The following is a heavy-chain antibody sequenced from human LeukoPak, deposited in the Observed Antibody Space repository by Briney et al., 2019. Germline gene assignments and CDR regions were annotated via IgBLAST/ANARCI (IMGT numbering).Heavy chain of an antibody. CDR3: AKYDLWSRYSFDF. CDR2: IEQQDGSEK. J-gene: IGHJ4*02. Sequence: PGGSLRLSCAASGFTISSKWMSWVRQAPGKGLEWVANIEQQDGSEKYYVDSVKGRFTISRDNAKNSLYLQMNSLRAEDTAVYYCAKYDLWSRYSFDFWGQGTLVTVSS. D-gene: IGHD3-3*01. CDR1: GFTISSKW. V-gene: IGHV3-7*01.